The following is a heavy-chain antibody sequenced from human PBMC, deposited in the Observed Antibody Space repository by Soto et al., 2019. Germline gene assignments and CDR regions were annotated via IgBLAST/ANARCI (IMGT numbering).Heavy chain of an antibody. CDR3: ARVGAADHWLGYYGMDV. J-gene: IGHJ6*02. D-gene: IGHD6-13*01. Sequence: QVQLVQSGAEVKKPGSSVKVSCKASGGTFSSYTISWVRQAPGQGLEWMGRIIPILGIANYAQKFQGRVTITADKSTSTAYMEVSSLRSEDTAVYYCARVGAADHWLGYYGMDVWGQGTTVTVSS. CDR2: IIPILGIA. CDR1: GGTFSSYT. V-gene: IGHV1-69*02.